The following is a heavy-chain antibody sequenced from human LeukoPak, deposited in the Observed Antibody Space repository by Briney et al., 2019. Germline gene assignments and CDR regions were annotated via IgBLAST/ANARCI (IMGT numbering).Heavy chain of an antibody. V-gene: IGHV3-53*04. CDR3: ARASGYIDAFDI. CDR2: IYSGGST. J-gene: IGHJ3*02. D-gene: IGHD3-22*01. CDR1: GFTVSSNY. Sequence: GGSLRLSCAASGFTVSSNYMSWVRQAPGKRLEWVSVIYSGGSTYYADSVKGRFTISRHNSKNTLYLQMNSLRAEDTAVCYCARASGYIDAFDIWGQGTMVTISS.